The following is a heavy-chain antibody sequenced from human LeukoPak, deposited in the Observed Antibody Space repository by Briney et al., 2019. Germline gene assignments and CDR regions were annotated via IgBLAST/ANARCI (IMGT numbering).Heavy chain of an antibody. CDR3: AKAVGATIRGYFDY. CDR1: GFTVSSNY. Sequence: GGSLRLSCAASGFTVSSNYMSWVRQAPGKGLEWVSGISWNSGSIGYADSVKGRFTISRDNAKNSLYLQMNSLRAEDTALYYCAKAVGATIRGYFDYWGQGTLVTVSS. D-gene: IGHD1-26*01. V-gene: IGHV3-9*01. J-gene: IGHJ4*02. CDR2: ISWNSGSI.